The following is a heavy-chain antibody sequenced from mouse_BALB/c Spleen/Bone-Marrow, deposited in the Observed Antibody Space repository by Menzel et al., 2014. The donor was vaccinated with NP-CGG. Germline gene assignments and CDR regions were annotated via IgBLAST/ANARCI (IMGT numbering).Heavy chain of an antibody. Sequence: VMLVESGPEVVRPGVSVKISCKGSGYTFTDYAMHWVKHSHAKSLEWIGVISTYNGNTNYNQKFKGKATMTVDKSSSTAYMELARLTSEDSAIYYCAREVRAPWYAMDYWGQGTSVTVSS. CDR1: GYTFTDYA. V-gene: IGHV1-67*01. CDR2: ISTYNGNT. J-gene: IGHJ4*01. D-gene: IGHD2-14*01. CDR3: AREVRAPWYAMDY.